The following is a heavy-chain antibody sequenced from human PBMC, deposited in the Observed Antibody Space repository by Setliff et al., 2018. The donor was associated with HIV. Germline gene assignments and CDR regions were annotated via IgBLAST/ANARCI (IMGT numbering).Heavy chain of an antibody. CDR1: GFTFSSYW. V-gene: IGHV3-7*01. CDR3: ARDYLYYYYYYMDV. CDR2: INQDGSEK. Sequence: GGSLRLSCAASGFTFSSYWMSWVRQAPGKGLEWVANINQDGSEKYYVDSVKGRFTISRDSAKNSLYLQMNSLRAEDTAVYYCARDYLYYYYYYMDVWGRGTTVTVSS. J-gene: IGHJ6*03.